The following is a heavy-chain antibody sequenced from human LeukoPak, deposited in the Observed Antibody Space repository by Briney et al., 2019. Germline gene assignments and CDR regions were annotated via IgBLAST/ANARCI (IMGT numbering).Heavy chain of an antibody. J-gene: IGHJ4*02. V-gene: IGHV4-4*07. Sequence: SETLSHSPTVSGGSISSYYWGWIRQPAGKGLEWIGRIHISGSTNYNTSLKSRVTMSVDTSKNQFSLKLSSVTAADTAVYYCARDPYGEGGGFGQWGQGTLVTVSS. CDR2: IHISGST. D-gene: IGHD3-16*01. CDR3: ARDPYGEGGGFGQ. CDR1: GGSISSYY.